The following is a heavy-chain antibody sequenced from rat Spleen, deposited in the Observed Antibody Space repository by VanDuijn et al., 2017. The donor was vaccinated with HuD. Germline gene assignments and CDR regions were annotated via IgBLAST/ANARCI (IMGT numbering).Heavy chain of an antibody. Sequence: EVQLVESGGGLVPPGRSLELSCAASGFTFSDYTMAWVRQSPKKGLEWCAAIIYDGSNTFYRDSVKGRFTISRDNAKSTLYLQMDSLRSEDTATYYCARPTTGIPFNYWGQGVMDTVSS. D-gene: IGHD1-9*01. CDR3: ARPTTGIPFNY. CDR2: IIYDGSNT. V-gene: IGHV5-17*01. CDR1: GFTFSDYT. J-gene: IGHJ2*01.